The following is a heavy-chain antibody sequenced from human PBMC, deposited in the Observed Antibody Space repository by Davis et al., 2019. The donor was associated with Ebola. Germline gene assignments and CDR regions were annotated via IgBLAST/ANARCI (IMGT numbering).Heavy chain of an antibody. D-gene: IGHD7-27*01. Sequence: ASVKVSCKASGYTFTSYGISWVRQAPGQGLEWMGWISAYNGNTKYSQKFQGRVTITRDTSASTAYMELSSLRSEDTAVYYCARDFSMSSYWGSSRGAFDIWGQGTMVTVSS. CDR2: ISAYNGNT. J-gene: IGHJ3*02. CDR1: GYTFTSYG. V-gene: IGHV1-18*04. CDR3: ARDFSMSSYWGSSRGAFDI.